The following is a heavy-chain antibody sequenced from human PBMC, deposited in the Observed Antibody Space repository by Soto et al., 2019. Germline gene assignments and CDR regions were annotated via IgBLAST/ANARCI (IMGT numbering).Heavy chain of an antibody. CDR1: GFTFGDYA. D-gene: IGHD6-13*01. J-gene: IGHJ3*02. Sequence: EVQLVESGGCLVQPGRSLRLSCAASGFTFGDYAMHWVRQAPGKGLEWVSGITWNSNTIGYAVSVEGRFTISRDNAKNSLYLQMNSLRAEDTALYYCAKDSPYSSSWSRAFAIWGQGTMVTVSS. CDR3: AKDSPYSSSWSRAFAI. V-gene: IGHV3-9*01. CDR2: ITWNSNTI.